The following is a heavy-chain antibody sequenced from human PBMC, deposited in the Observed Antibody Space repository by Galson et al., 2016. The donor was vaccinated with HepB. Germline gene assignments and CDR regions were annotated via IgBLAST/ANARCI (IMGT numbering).Heavy chain of an antibody. Sequence: CAISGDSVSRNSASWNWIRQSPSRGLEWLGRTYYRSKWYYESAVSLRRRLTVNQDTSKNQFTLQLHSVTPEDTAVYYCGRGGRGMTVAVFDYWGQGTPVTVSS. V-gene: IGHV6-1*01. CDR1: GDSVSRNSAS. D-gene: IGHD6-19*01. CDR3: GRGGRGMTVAVFDY. J-gene: IGHJ4*02. CDR2: TYYRSKWYY.